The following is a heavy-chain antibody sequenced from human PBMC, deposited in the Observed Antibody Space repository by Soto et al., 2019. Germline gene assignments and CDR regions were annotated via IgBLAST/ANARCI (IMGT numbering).Heavy chain of an antibody. Sequence: PSETLSLTCTVSGGSISSSSYYWGWIRQPPGKGLEWFGSIYYSGSTYYNPSLKSRVTISVDTSKNQFSLNLSSVTAADSAVYYCAGQPTAGSFYDLGSYYYYYGMDVWGQGTTVTVSS. CDR2: IYYSGST. CDR1: GGSISSSSYY. CDR3: AGQPTAGSFYDLGSYYYYYGMDV. J-gene: IGHJ6*02. V-gene: IGHV4-39*07. D-gene: IGHD3-16*01.